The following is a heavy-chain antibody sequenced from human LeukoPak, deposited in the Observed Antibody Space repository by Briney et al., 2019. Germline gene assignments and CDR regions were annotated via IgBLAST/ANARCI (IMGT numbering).Heavy chain of an antibody. CDR3: ARFATGGLYYFDY. V-gene: IGHV4-38-2*02. CDR2: IYHSGST. CDR1: GYSISSGYY. J-gene: IGHJ4*02. D-gene: IGHD6-19*01. Sequence: SETLSLTCTVSGYSISSGYYWGWIRQPPGKGLEWIGSIYHSGSTYYNPSLKSRVTISVDTSKNQFSLKLISVTAADTAVYYCARFATGGLYYFDYWGQGTLVIVSS.